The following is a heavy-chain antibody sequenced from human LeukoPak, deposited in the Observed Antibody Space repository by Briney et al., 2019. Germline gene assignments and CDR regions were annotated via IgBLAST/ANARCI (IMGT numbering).Heavy chain of an antibody. V-gene: IGHV1-69*05. Sequence: SVKVSCKASGGTFSSYAISWVRQAPGQGLEWMGRIIRIFGTANYAQKFQGRVTITTDESTSTAYMELSSLRSEDTAVYYCASGLVDNYYYYYYMDVWGKGTTVTVSS. J-gene: IGHJ6*03. CDR3: ASGLVDNYYYYYYMDV. CDR1: GGTFSSYA. CDR2: IIRIFGTA. D-gene: IGHD6-19*01.